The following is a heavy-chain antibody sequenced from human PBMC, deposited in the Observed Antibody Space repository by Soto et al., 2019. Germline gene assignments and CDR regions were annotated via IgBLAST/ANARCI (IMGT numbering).Heavy chain of an antibody. D-gene: IGHD6-19*01. V-gene: IGHV3-21*04. CDR1: GFTFSTYN. J-gene: IGHJ4*02. CDR3: AKGGVAVAAFPRYFDY. CDR2: ISSSTSYI. Sequence: PGGSLRLSCAASGFTFSTYNLNWVRQAPGKGLEWVSSISSSTSYIYYADSVKGRFTISRDNAKNSLYLQLDSLRAEDTAVYYCAKGGVAVAAFPRYFDYWGQGTLVTVSS.